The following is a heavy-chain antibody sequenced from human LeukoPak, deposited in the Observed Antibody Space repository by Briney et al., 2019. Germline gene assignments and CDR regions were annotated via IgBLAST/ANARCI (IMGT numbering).Heavy chain of an antibody. CDR2: IKQDGTEK. CDR1: GFTFSNYW. CDR3: ARDKVVGSTYLDY. D-gene: IGHD2-15*01. Sequence: GGSLRLSCAASGFTFSNYWMSWVRQAPGKGLEWVANIKQDGTEKYYVDSVKGRFTISRDNAKNSVYLQMNSLRAEDTAVYYCARDKVVGSTYLDYWGQGTLVTVSS. V-gene: IGHV3-7*01. J-gene: IGHJ4*02.